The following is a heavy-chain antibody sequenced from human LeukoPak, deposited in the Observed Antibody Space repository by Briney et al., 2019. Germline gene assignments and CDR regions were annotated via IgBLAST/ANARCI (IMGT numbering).Heavy chain of an antibody. D-gene: IGHD2-15*01. J-gene: IGHJ4*02. Sequence: PGGSLRLSCAASGFTFSSYSMNWVRQAPGKGLEWVSSISSSSSYIYYADSVKGRFTISRDNSKNTLYLQMNSLRAEDTAVYYCAKDRLGYCSGGSCYSGLDYWGQGTLVTVSS. CDR2: ISSSSSYI. V-gene: IGHV3-21*01. CDR1: GFTFSSYS. CDR3: AKDRLGYCSGGSCYSGLDY.